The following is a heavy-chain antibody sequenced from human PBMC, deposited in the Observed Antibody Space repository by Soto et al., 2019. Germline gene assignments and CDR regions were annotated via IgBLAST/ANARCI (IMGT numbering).Heavy chain of an antibody. CDR2: IKSKTDGGTT. CDR3: TTAPGFWSGYSGDYYYYGMDV. Sequence: GGSLRLSCAASGFTFSNAWMNWVRQAPGKGLEWVGRIKSKTDGGTTDYAAPVKGRFTISRDDSKNTLYLQMNSLKTEDTAVYYCTTAPGFWSGYSGDYYYYGMDVWGQGTTVTVSS. CDR1: GFTFSNAW. J-gene: IGHJ6*02. V-gene: IGHV3-15*07. D-gene: IGHD3-3*01.